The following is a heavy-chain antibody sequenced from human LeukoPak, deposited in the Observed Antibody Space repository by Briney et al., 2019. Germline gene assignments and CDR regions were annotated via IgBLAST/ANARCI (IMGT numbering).Heavy chain of an antibody. Sequence: SETLSLTCTVSSGSISGSYYWSWIRQPAGKGLEWIGRIYASGSTNYDPSLKSRVTISIDKSNNQFSLMVTSATAADTAVYYCARGKQNAVDYWGQGILVTVSS. CDR3: ARGKQNAVDY. V-gene: IGHV4-4*07. CDR2: IYASGST. J-gene: IGHJ4*02. CDR1: SGSISGSYY. D-gene: IGHD1-1*01.